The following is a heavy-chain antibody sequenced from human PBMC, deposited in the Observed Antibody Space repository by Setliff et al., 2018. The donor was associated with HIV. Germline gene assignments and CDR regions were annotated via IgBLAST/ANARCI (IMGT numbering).Heavy chain of an antibody. CDR1: GGSIRSSSFY. CDR3: ARSYCSSTSCSYYFDY. Sequence: SETLSLTCTVSGGSIRSSSFYWGWIRQPPGKGLEWIGSIYYSGSTYYNSSLKSRVTISVDTSKNQFSLKLSSVTAADTAVYHCARSYCSSTSCSYYFDYWGQGTLVTVSS. D-gene: IGHD2-2*01. V-gene: IGHV4-39*07. CDR2: IYYSGST. J-gene: IGHJ4*02.